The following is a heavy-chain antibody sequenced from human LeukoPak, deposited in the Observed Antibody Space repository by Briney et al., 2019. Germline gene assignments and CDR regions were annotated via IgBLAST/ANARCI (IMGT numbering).Heavy chain of an antibody. Sequence: GGSLRLSCAASGFTFSSYSMNWVRQAPGKGLEWVSYISSSGSTIYYADSVKGRFTISRDSATNSLFLQMNSLRVEDTALYYCARGQTVTKSFTYYYCYGMDVWGQGTTVTVSS. CDR3: ARGQTVTKSFTYYYCYGMDV. J-gene: IGHJ6*02. CDR2: ISSSGSTI. CDR1: GFTFSSYS. V-gene: IGHV3-48*01. D-gene: IGHD4-17*01.